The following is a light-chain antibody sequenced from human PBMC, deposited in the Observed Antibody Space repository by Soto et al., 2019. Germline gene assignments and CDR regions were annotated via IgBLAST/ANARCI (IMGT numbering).Light chain of an antibody. J-gene: IGLJ2*01. CDR3: AAWDDSLNAVV. V-gene: IGLV2-8*01. CDR2: EVT. CDR1: SSDVGGYNY. Sequence: QSALTQPPSASGSPGQSVTISCTGTSSDVGGYNYVSWYQQHPGKAPKLMIYEVTKRPSGVPDRFSGSKSGNTASLTVSGLRSEDEANFYCAAWDDSLNAVVFGGGTKLTVL.